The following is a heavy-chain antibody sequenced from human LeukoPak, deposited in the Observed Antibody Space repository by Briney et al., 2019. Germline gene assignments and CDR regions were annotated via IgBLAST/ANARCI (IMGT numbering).Heavy chain of an antibody. CDR3: ARGLIAAAPGTPYNWFDP. CDR2: IIPIFGTA. D-gene: IGHD6-13*01. CDR1: GGTFSSYA. J-gene: IGHJ5*02. V-gene: IGHV1-69*05. Sequence: ASVKVSCKASGGTFSSYAISWVRQAPGQGLEWMGGIIPIFGTANYAQKFQGRVTITTDESTSTAYMELSSLRSEDTAVYYCARGLIAAAPGTPYNWFDPWGQGTLVTVSS.